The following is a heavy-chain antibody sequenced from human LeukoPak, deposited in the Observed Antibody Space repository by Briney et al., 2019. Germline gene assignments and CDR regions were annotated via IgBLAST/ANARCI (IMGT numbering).Heavy chain of an antibody. CDR1: GFTFGYYW. CDR3: ARYLYDSSSLDY. V-gene: IGHV3-7*05. J-gene: IGHJ4*02. Sequence: GGSLRLSCAASGFTFGYYWMSWVRQAPGKGLEWVANIKGDGSDKYYVDSVKGRFTISRDNAKNSLYLQMNSLRAEDTAVYYCARYLYDSSSLDYWGRGTLVTVSS. D-gene: IGHD3-22*01. CDR2: IKGDGSDK.